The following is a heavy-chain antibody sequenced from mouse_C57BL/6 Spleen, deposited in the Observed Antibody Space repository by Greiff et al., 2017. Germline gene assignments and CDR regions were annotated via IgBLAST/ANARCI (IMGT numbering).Heavy chain of an antibody. J-gene: IGHJ2*01. CDR3: AGGRRYFDY. Sequence: EVQLVESGPGLVKPSQSLSLTCSVTGYSITCGYYWNWIRQFPGNKLEWMGYISYDGSNNYNPSLKNRISITRDTSKNQFFLKLNSVTTEDTATYYCAGGRRYFDYWGQGTTLTVSS. V-gene: IGHV3-6*01. CDR1: GYSITCGYY. CDR2: ISYDGSN.